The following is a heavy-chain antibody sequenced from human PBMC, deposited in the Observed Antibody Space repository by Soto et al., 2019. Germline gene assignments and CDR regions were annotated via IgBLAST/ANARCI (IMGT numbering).Heavy chain of an antibody. D-gene: IGHD3-3*01. CDR2: TSTSGGST. CDR3: AKVLLFGVVITTPMDV. Sequence: PGGSLRLSCAASGFTFSSYAMSWVRQAPGKGLEWVSATSTSGGSTYYADSVKGRFTISSDNSKNTVYLQMNSLSAEDTAVYYCAKVLLFGVVITTPMDVWGKGTTVTVSS. CDR1: GFTFSSYA. J-gene: IGHJ6*03. V-gene: IGHV3-23*01.